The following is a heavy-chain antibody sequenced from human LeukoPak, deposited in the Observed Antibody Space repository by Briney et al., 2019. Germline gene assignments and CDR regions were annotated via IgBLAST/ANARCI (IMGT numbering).Heavy chain of an antibody. Sequence: GGSLRLTCAASGFTFSSYSMNWVRQAPGKGLEWVSSISSSSSYIYYADSVKGRFTISRDNAKNSLYLQMNSLRAEDTAVYYCARDGYSSGWALDYWGQGTLVTVSS. CDR1: GFTFSSYS. CDR2: ISSSSSYI. CDR3: ARDGYSSGWALDY. D-gene: IGHD6-19*01. J-gene: IGHJ4*02. V-gene: IGHV3-21*01.